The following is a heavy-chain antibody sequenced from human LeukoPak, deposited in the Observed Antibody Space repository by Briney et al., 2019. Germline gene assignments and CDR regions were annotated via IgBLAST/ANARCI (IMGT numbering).Heavy chain of an antibody. Sequence: PGGSLRLSCAASGFTFGSYGMYWVRQAPGKGLEWLAVISSDGSNKYYADSVKGRFTISRDNSKNTLDLQMNSLRTEDTAVYYCAKGHYDFWSGHFDFWGQGTLVTVSS. CDR3: AKGHYDFWSGHFDF. CDR2: ISSDGSNK. CDR1: GFTFGSYG. J-gene: IGHJ4*02. V-gene: IGHV3-30*18. D-gene: IGHD3-3*01.